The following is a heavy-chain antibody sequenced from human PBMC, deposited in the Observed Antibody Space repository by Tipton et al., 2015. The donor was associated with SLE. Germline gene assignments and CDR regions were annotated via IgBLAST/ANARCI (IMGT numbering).Heavy chain of an antibody. J-gene: IGHJ4*02. CDR3: ARGLNKGNPFFGY. D-gene: IGHD2/OR15-2a*01. V-gene: IGHV4-34*01. CDR2: INHSGST. Sequence: TLSLTCTVYGGSFSGYYWSWIRQPPGKGLEWIGEINHSGSTNYNPSLKSRVTISVDTSKNQFSLKLSSVTAADTAVYYCARGLNKGNPFFGYWGQGTLVTVSS. CDR1: GGSFSGYY.